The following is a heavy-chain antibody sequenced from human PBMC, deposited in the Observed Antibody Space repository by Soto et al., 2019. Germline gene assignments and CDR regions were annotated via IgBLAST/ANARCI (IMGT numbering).Heavy chain of an antibody. CDR3: ARSREMAARRNNAFDI. J-gene: IGHJ3*02. Sequence: SVKVSCKXSGGTFSSYAISWVRQAPGQGLEWMGGIIPIFGTANYAQKFQGRVTITADESTSTAYMELSSLRSEDTAVYYCARSREMAARRNNAFDIWGQGTMVTVSS. V-gene: IGHV1-69*13. D-gene: IGHD6-6*01. CDR1: GGTFSSYA. CDR2: IIPIFGTA.